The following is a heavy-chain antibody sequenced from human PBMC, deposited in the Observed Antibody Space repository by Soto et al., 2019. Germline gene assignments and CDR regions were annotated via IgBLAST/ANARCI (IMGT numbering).Heavy chain of an antibody. CDR1: GFTFSSFW. J-gene: IGHJ4*02. CDR2: ISTDGSST. V-gene: IGHV3-74*01. Sequence: EVQLVESGGGLVQPGGSLRLSCTASGFTFSSFWMHWVRQVPGRGLMWVSRISTDGSSTHYADSVKGRFTTSRDNAKNTLYLQLNSLRAADTAVYYCARNRDGVDYWGQGTLVTVSS. CDR3: ARNRDGVDY.